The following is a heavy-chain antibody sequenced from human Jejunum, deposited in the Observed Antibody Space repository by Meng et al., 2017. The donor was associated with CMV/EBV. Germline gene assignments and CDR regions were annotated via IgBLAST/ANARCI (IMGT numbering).Heavy chain of an antibody. CDR3: ARDMCTTTSCYGRLNYYYYAMDV. D-gene: IGHD2-2*01. Sequence: HWVRQAAGKGLPWVAFIQHDGNNKYYADAVKGRFTISRDNAKNSLYLQMNSLRAEDTAMYFCARDMCTTTSCYGRLNYYYYAMDVWGQGTTVTVSS. J-gene: IGHJ6*02. CDR2: IQHDGNNK. V-gene: IGHV3-30*02.